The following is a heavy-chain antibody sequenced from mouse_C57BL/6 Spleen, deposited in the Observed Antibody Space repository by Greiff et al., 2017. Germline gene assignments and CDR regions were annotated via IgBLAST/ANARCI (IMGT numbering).Heavy chain of an antibody. CDR1: GFTFTDYY. CDR3: ASSLPFYWYFDV. CDR2: IRNKANGYTT. V-gene: IGHV7-3*01. Sequence: EVQLVESGGGLVQPGGSLSLSCAASGFTFTDYYMSWVRQPPGKALEWLGFIRNKANGYTTEYSASVKGRFTISRDNSQSILYLQMHALRAEDSATYYCASSLPFYWYFDVWGTGTTVTVSS. J-gene: IGHJ1*03.